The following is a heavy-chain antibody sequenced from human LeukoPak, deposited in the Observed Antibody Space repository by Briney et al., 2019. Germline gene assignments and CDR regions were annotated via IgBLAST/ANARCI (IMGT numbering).Heavy chain of an antibody. D-gene: IGHD4-17*01. CDR2: IYTSGST. CDR1: GGSINNYY. Sequence: SETLSLTCIVSGGSINNYYWNWIRQPAGQGLEWIGRIYTSGSTNYNPSLKSRVTMSVDTSKNQFSLKLRSVTAADTAVYYCARSASGDYDLLTWFDPWGQETLVTVSS. CDR3: ARSASGDYDLLTWFDP. J-gene: IGHJ5*02. V-gene: IGHV4-4*07.